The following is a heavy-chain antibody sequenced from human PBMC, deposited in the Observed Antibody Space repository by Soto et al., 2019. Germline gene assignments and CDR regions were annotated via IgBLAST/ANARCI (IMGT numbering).Heavy chain of an antibody. CDR2: MNPNSGNT. V-gene: IGHV1-8*01. Sequence: ASVKVSCKASGYSFTSYDINWVRQATGQGLEWMEWMNPNSGNTGYAQNFQGRVTMTRNTSISTAYMELSSLRSEDTAVYYCARATGTLYSYYFMDVWGKGTTVTFSS. CDR1: GYSFTSYD. D-gene: IGHD1-1*01. J-gene: IGHJ6*03. CDR3: ARATGTLYSYYFMDV.